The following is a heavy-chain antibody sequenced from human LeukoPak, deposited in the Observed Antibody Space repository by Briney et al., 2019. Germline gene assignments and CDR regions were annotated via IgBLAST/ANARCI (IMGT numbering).Heavy chain of an antibody. V-gene: IGHV3-23*01. J-gene: IGHJ4*02. D-gene: IGHD4-23*01. CDR1: GFTFSSYA. CDR3: ARVRYGGKESFDY. CDR2: ISSSGGST. Sequence: PGGSLRLSCAASGFTFSSYAMSWVRQAPGKGLEWVSAISSSGGSTYYADSVKGRFTISRDNSKNTLYLQMNSLRAEDTAVYYCARVRYGGKESFDYWGQGTLVTVSS.